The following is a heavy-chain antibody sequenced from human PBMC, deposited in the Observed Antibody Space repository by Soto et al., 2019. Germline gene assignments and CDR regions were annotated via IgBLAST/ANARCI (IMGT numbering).Heavy chain of an antibody. J-gene: IGHJ4*02. V-gene: IGHV1-18*01. D-gene: IGHD1-1*01. CDR2: ISVHNGYT. CDR3: ARLEHNFGPHDY. CDR1: GYTFSSYG. Sequence: QVQLAQSGAEVKKPGASVTVSCKASGYTFSSYGISWVRQAPGQGLEWVGWISVHNGYTKYATELQGRVTMTTDTSASTAYMELRSLRSDDSAVYFCARLEHNFGPHDYWGQGTLVTVTS.